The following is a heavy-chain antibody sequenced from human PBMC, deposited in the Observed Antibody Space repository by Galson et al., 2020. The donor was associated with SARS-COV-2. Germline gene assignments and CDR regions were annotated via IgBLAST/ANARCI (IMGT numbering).Heavy chain of an antibody. J-gene: IGHJ3*02. CDR3: ARLHYGEYAPEAFDI. V-gene: IGHV4-30-2*01. Sequence: SETLSLTCAVSGPSISSGSYSWNWIRQPQGKGLEWIGYISHSGGTYYNPSLKSRVTISGDRSKNQFSLRLSSVTAADTAVYYCARLHYGEYAPEAFDIWGPGTRVTVAS. D-gene: IGHD4-17*01. CDR2: ISHSGGT. CDR1: GPSISSGSYS.